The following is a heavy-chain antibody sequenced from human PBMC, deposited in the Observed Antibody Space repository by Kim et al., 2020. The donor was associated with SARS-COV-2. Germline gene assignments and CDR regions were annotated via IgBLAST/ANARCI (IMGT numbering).Heavy chain of an antibody. V-gene: IGHV1-2*05. CDR1: GYFFSGYY. CDR2: IYPNSGDS. D-gene: IGHD3-10*01. Sequence: ASVKVSCKASGYFFSGYYINWVRQAPGQGLEWMGRIYPNSGDSSYPEKFQGRVTLTRETSISTAYLELSSLRSDDTGVYFCARDPSGYNYFDAWGQGTLVIVSS. CDR3: ARDPSGYNYFDA. J-gene: IGHJ5*02.